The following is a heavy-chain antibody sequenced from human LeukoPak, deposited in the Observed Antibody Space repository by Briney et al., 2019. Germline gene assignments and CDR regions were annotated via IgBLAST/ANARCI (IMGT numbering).Heavy chain of an antibody. CDR2: ISAYNGNT. D-gene: IGHD3-9*01. J-gene: IGHJ4*02. CDR3: AREGPDYDILTGYYNPNYFDY. V-gene: IGHV1-18*01. CDR1: GYTFTSYG. Sequence: GASVKVSCKASGYTFTSYGISWVRQAPGQGLEWMGWISAYNGNTNYAQKLQGRVTMTTDTSTSTAYMELRSLRSDDTAVYYCAREGPDYDILTGYYNPNYFDYWGQGTLVTVSS.